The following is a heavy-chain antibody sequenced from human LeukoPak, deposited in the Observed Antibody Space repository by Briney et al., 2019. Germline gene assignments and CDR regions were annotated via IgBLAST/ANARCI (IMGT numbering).Heavy chain of an antibody. Sequence: GGSLRLSCAASGFTFSSYPLHWVRQAPGKGLEWVAVISYDGNNKDNADSVKGRFTISRDNSKNTVDLQMNSLRVEDTAVYYCARGFWSGGYYVDVWGKGTTVTVS. D-gene: IGHD3-3*01. CDR2: ISYDGNNK. CDR1: GFTFSSYP. V-gene: IGHV3-30*01. CDR3: ARGFWSGGYYVDV. J-gene: IGHJ6*03.